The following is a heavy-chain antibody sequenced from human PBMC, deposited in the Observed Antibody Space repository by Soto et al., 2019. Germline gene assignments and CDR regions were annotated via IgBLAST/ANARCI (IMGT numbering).Heavy chain of an antibody. Sequence: GGSLRLSCAASGFTFSSYWMHWVRQVPEKGLVWVSRINSDGSITNYADAVKSRFTISRDNVKNTLYLQMNSLRAEDTAVYYCVRYPRSVGGSYRPDYWGQGPLVTVSS. CDR1: GFTFSSYW. D-gene: IGHD3-16*02. CDR2: INSDGSIT. CDR3: VRYPRSVGGSYRPDY. V-gene: IGHV3-74*01. J-gene: IGHJ4*02.